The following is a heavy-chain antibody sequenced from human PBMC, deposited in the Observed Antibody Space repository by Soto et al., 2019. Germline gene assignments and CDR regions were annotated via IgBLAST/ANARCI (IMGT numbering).Heavy chain of an antibody. CDR2: MDYSGST. J-gene: IGHJ2*01. Sequence: QLQLQESGPGLVKPSETLSLTCTVSGGSISSSSYYWGWIRQPPGKGLEWIGSMDYSGSTYYNPSLKSRVTISVDTSKNQFSLKLSSVTATDTAVYYCARHSSSRYVGWYFDLWGRGTLVTVSS. D-gene: IGHD6-13*01. V-gene: IGHV4-39*01. CDR1: GGSISSSSYY. CDR3: ARHSSSRYVGWYFDL.